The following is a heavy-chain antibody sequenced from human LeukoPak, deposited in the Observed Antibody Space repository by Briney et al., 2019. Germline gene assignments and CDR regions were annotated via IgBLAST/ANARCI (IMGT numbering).Heavy chain of an antibody. CDR2: INEDGYEK. CDR3: AKDPGDKDIDSWFDP. Sequence: GGSLRLSCAATGFPLTTYWMSWVRQAPGKGLEWVANINEDGYEKYYVGSVKGRFTISRDNAKNSLYLHMSGLRVEDTAVYYCAKDPGDKDIDSWFDPWGQGTLVTVSS. J-gene: IGHJ5*02. V-gene: IGHV3-7*03. CDR1: GFPLTTYW. D-gene: IGHD7-27*01.